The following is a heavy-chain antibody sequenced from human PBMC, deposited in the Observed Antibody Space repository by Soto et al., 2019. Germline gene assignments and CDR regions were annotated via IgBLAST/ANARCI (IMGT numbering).Heavy chain of an antibody. CDR3: ARACRTGYHYYYGMDV. D-gene: IGHD3-9*01. CDR2: IYYSGTT. Sequence: SETLSLTCTVSGGSISSSTYYWGWIRQPPGKGLEWIGSIYYSGTTYYNPSLKSRVTISVDTSQNQFSLKLRSVTAADTAVYYCARACRTGYHYYYGMDVWGQGTTVTVSS. CDR1: GGSISSSTYY. J-gene: IGHJ6*02. V-gene: IGHV4-39*01.